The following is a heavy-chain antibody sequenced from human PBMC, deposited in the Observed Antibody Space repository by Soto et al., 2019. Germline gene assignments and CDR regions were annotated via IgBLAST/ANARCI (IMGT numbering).Heavy chain of an antibody. CDR2: IKQDGSEK. CDR3: ARDLGYSYGYRFDY. Sequence: PGGSPRLSCAASGFTFSSYGMSWVRQAPGKGLEWVANIKQDGSEKYYVDSVKGRFTISRDNAKNSLYLQMNSLRAEDTAVYYCARDLGYSYGYRFDYWGQGTLVTVSS. CDR1: GFTFSSYG. J-gene: IGHJ4*02. V-gene: IGHV3-7*04. D-gene: IGHD5-18*01.